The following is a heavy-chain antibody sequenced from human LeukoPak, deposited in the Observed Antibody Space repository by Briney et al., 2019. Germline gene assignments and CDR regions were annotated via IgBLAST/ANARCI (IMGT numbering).Heavy chain of an antibody. CDR3: ARDYYDSSGYYYMYYFDY. D-gene: IGHD3-22*01. J-gene: IGHJ4*02. CDR1: GGSISSYY. CDR2: IYYSGST. Sequence: PSETLSLTCTVSGGSISSYYWSWIRQPPGKGLEWIGYIYYSGSTNYNPSLKSRVTISVDTSKNQFSLKLSSVTAADTAVYYCARDYYDSSGYYYMYYFDYWGQGTLVTVSS. V-gene: IGHV4-59*12.